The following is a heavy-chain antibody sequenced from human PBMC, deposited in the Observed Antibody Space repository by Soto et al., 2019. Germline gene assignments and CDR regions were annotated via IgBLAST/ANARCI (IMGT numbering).Heavy chain of an antibody. CDR1: GFTFSSYA. Sequence: EVQLLESGGGLVQPGGSLRLSCAASGFTFSSYAMSWVRQAPGKGLEWVSGISGSGGSTYYADYVKGRFTISRDKSKNSLYMKLNCLRAENTAVYYCAKDRGGCSSPSGPPRLFDYWGQGTLVTVSS. CDR2: ISGSGGST. V-gene: IGHV3-23*01. CDR3: AKDRGGCSSPSGPPRLFDY. J-gene: IGHJ4*02. D-gene: IGHD2-2*01.